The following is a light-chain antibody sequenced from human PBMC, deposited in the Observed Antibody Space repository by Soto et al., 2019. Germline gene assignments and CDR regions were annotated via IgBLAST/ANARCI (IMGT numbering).Light chain of an antibody. CDR3: PETVFPLLP. CDR1: QSISNF. V-gene: IGKV1-39*01. Sequence: MTQSPSSLSASVGDRVTITCRDSQSISNFLSWYRKSPGRAPELLIYGASTLQSGVPSRFSGSGSGTEFTLTISSLQPEDCATYWSPETVFPLLPFG. CDR2: GAS. J-gene: IGKJ2*01.